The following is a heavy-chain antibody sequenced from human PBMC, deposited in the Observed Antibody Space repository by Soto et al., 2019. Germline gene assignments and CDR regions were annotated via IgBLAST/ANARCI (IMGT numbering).Heavy chain of an antibody. CDR3: ARQPLYCSSTSCLSFYYYFYGMDV. Sequence: GGSLRLSCAASGFTFSSYAMHWVRQAPGKGLEWVAVISYDGSNKYYADSVKGRFTISRDNSKNTLYLQMNSLRAEDTAVYYCARQPLYCSSTSCLSFYYYFYGMDVWGQGTTVTVSS. V-gene: IGHV3-30-3*01. D-gene: IGHD2-2*01. J-gene: IGHJ6*02. CDR1: GFTFSSYA. CDR2: ISYDGSNK.